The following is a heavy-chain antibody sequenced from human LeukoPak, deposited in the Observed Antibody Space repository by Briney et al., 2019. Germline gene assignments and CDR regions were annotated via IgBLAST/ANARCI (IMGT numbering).Heavy chain of an antibody. J-gene: IGHJ6*02. D-gene: IGHD6-19*01. V-gene: IGHV1-46*01. CDR3: ARGLESSGWYGMDV. CDR1: GYTFSRHY. Sequence: ASVKVSCKPSGYTFSRHYIHWVRQAPGQGLEWLGIINTSGDTTRYGQNFKGRVTATRDTYTSTVYMEMSSLNSEDTAVYYCARGLESSGWYGMDVWGQGTTIIVSS. CDR2: INTSGDTT.